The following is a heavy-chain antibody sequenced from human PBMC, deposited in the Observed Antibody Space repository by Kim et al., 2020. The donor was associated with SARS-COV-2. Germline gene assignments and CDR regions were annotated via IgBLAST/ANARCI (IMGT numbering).Heavy chain of an antibody. V-gene: IGHV5-51*01. Sequence: GESLKISCKGSGYSFTKYWIGWVRQMPGKGLEWMGIIYPGDSDTRYSPSFQGQVTISVDKSISTAYLPWSSLKASDTAMYYCARDRLYGSGSWVGGDVWGQGTTVTVSS. J-gene: IGHJ6*02. CDR3: ARDRLYGSGSWVGGDV. CDR2: IYPGDSDT. D-gene: IGHD3-10*01. CDR1: GYSFTKYW.